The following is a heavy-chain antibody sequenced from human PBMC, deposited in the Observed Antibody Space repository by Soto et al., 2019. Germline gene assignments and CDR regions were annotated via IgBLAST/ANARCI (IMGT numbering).Heavy chain of an antibody. CDR1: GYTCTSYD. CDR3: ARKGGSRRANWFDP. V-gene: IGHV1-8*01. D-gene: IGHD6-13*01. CDR2: MNPNSGNT. Sequence: QVQLVQSGAEVKKPGASVKVSCKASGYTCTSYDINWVRQATGQGLEWMGWMNPNSGNTGYAQKFQGRVTMTRNTSISTAYMVVSSLRSEDTAVYYCARKGGSRRANWFDPWGQGTLVTVSS. J-gene: IGHJ5*02.